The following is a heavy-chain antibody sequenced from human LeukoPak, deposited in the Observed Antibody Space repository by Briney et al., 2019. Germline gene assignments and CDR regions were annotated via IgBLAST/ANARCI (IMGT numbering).Heavy chain of an antibody. D-gene: IGHD4-17*01. CDR2: INDRGLT. Sequence: AETLSLTCAVHGVSFSGYHWNWIRQFPGKGLEWIGEINDRGLTNYNPSLESRVTIFADTSKKQFSLKLPSVTAADTAVYYCARDPTTVFQISYYFDFWGQGTLVTVSS. J-gene: IGHJ4*02. V-gene: IGHV4-34*01. CDR3: ARDPTTVFQISYYFDF. CDR1: GVSFSGYH.